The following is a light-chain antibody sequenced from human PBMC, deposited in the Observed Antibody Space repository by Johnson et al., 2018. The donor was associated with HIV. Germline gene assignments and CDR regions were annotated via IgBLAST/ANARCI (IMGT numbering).Light chain of an antibody. V-gene: IGLV1-51*02. CDR2: ENN. Sequence: QSALTQPPSVSAAPGQKVTISCSESSSNIGNNYVSWYQQLQGTAPKLLIYENNKRPSGIPDRFSGSKSGTSATLGITGLQTGDEADYYCGTWDSSLSAGGVFGTGTKVTVL. J-gene: IGLJ1*01. CDR1: SSNIGNNY. CDR3: GTWDSSLSAGGV.